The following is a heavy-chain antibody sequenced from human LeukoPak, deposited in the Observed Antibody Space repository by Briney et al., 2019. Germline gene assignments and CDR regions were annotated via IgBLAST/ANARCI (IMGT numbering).Heavy chain of an antibody. CDR3: AREFGGSASGAGY. V-gene: IGHV3-21*01. CDR1: GFTFSFYS. J-gene: IGHJ4*02. Sequence: GGSLRLSCAASGFTFSFYSMNWARQAPGKGLGWVSSMSVSSGLIYYADSVKGRFTVSRDNAKNSLYLQMNSLRAEDTAVYYCAREFGGSASGAGYWGQGTLVTVSS. D-gene: IGHD3-10*01. CDR2: MSVSSGLI.